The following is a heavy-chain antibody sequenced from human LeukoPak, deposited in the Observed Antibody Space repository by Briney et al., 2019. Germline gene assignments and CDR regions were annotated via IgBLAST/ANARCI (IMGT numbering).Heavy chain of an antibody. CDR2: ISTSSGFT. CDR3: ARDRLVTVFDY. J-gene: IGHJ4*02. Sequence: GGSLRLSCAASGFPFSDYYMTWIRQVPGKGLEWVSYISTSSGFTKYADSVKGRFTISRDNAKNSLYLQMNSLRAEDTAVYYCARDRLVTVFDYWGQGTLVTVSS. CDR1: GFPFSDYY. D-gene: IGHD4-23*01. V-gene: IGHV3-11*06.